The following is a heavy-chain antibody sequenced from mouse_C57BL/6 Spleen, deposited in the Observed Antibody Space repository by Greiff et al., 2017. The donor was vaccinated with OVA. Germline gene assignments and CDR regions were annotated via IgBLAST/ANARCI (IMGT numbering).Heavy chain of an antibody. CDR3: ARGFPYGNYEGFAY. CDR1: GFTFSDFY. J-gene: IGHJ3*01. D-gene: IGHD2-1*01. Sequence: EVKLVESGGGLVQSGRSLRLSCATSGFTFSDFYMEWVRQAPGKGLEWIAASRNKANDYTTEYSASVKGRFIVSSDTSQSILYLQMNALRAEDTAIYYCARGFPYGNYEGFAYWGQGTLVTVSA. V-gene: IGHV7-1*01. CDR2: SRNKANDYTT.